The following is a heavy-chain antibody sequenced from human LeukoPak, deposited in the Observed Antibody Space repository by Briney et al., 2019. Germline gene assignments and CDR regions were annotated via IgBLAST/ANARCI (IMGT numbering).Heavy chain of an antibody. Sequence: GGSLRLSCAASGFTFSDYYMSWIRQAPGKGLEWVSYISSSSSYTYYADSVKGRFTISRDNSKNTLYLQMNSLRAEDTAVYYCAKPGHYSGSYYRVYYFDYWGQGTLVTVSS. J-gene: IGHJ4*02. V-gene: IGHV3-11*03. CDR3: AKPGHYSGSYYRVYYFDY. CDR1: GFTFSDYY. CDR2: ISSSSSYT. D-gene: IGHD1-26*01.